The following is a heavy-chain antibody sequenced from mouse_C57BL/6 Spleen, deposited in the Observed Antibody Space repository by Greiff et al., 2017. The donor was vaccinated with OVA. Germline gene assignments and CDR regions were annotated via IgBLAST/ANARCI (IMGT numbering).Heavy chain of an antibody. D-gene: IGHD1-1*01. J-gene: IGHJ1*03. CDR3: ARSAYYGSSGYFDV. V-gene: IGHV1-55*01. CDR1: GYTFTSYW. Sequence: VQLQQPGAELVKPGASVQMSCTASGYTFTSYWITWVQQRPGQGLEWIGDIYSGSGSPNYNEQFKSKATLTVDTSSSTAYMQLSSLTSEDSAVYDCARSAYYGSSGYFDVWGTGTTVTVSS. CDR2: IYSGSGSP.